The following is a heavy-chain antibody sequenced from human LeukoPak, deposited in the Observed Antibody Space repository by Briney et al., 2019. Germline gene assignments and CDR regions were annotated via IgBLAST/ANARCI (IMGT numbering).Heavy chain of an antibody. V-gene: IGHV1-69*04. CDR3: ARGRGVRVVVPAAMAIFDY. D-gene: IGHD2-2*01. Sequence: SVKVSCKASGGTFSSYAISWVRQAPGQGLEWMGRIIPILGIANYAQKFQGRVTITADKSTSTAYMELSSLRSEDTAVYYCARGRGVRVVVPAAMAIFDYWGQGTLVTVSS. CDR1: GGTFSSYA. CDR2: IIPILGIA. J-gene: IGHJ4*02.